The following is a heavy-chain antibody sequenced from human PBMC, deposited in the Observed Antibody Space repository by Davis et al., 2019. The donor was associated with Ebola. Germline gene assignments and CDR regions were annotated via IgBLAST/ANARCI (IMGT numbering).Heavy chain of an antibody. CDR2: INTNTGNP. D-gene: IGHD3-10*01. J-gene: IGHJ5*02. CDR3: AREGGGRWFGELLVALYNWFDP. CDR1: GYTFTSYA. V-gene: IGHV7-4-1*02. Sequence: ALVKVSCKASGYTFTSYAMNWVRQAPGQGLEWMGWINTNTGNPTYAQGFTGRFVFSLDTSVSTAYLQISSLKAEDTAVYYCAREGGGRWFGELLVALYNWFDPWGQGTLVTVSS.